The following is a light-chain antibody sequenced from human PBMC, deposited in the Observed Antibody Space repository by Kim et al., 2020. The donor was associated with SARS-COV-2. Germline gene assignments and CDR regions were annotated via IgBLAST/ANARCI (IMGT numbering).Light chain of an antibody. J-gene: IGKJ5*01. CDR3: QQYYSTPPT. CDR1: QSVLYSSNNKNY. V-gene: IGKV4-1*01. Sequence: ATINCKSRQSVLYSSNNKNYLAWYQQKPGQPPKLLIYWASTRESGVPDRFSGSGSGTDFTLTISSLQAEDVAVYYCQQYYSTPPTFGQGTRLEIK. CDR2: WAS.